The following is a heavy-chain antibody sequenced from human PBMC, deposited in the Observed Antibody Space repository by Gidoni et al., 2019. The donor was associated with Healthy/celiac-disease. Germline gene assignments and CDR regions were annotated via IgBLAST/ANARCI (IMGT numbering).Heavy chain of an antibody. V-gene: IGHV3-23*04. D-gene: IGHD1-26*01. Sequence: EVQLVESGGGLVQPGGSLILSCAASGVPFSSYAMSWVRQAPGKGLEGVSAISGSGGSTYYADSVKGRFTISRDNSKNTLYLQMNSLRAEDTAVYYCAKERRSGRELLFQHWGQGTLVTVSS. J-gene: IGHJ1*01. CDR2: ISGSGGST. CDR1: GVPFSSYA. CDR3: AKERRSGRELLFQH.